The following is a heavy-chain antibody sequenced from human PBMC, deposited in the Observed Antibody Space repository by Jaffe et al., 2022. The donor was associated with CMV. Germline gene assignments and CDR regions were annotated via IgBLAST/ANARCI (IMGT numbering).Heavy chain of an antibody. D-gene: IGHD3-10*01. V-gene: IGHV3-23*01. CDR3: VKGYSGSYLGGSDY. J-gene: IGHJ4*02. CDR1: GFTVSNYA. Sequence: EVQLLESGGGLVEPGGSLRLSCAASGFTVSNYAMSWVRQAPGKGLEWVSAITGSGGSTYNADSVKGRFTISRDASKNTLYLQMNSLRVEDTAVYYCVKGYSGSYLGGSDYWGQGTLVTVSS. CDR2: ITGSGGST.